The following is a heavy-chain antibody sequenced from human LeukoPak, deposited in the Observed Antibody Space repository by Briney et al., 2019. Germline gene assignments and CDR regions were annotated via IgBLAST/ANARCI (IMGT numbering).Heavy chain of an antibody. D-gene: IGHD6-19*01. J-gene: IGHJ5*02. Sequence: ASVTVSCKASGYTFTSYGISWVRQAPAQGLEWMGWISAYNGNTNYAQKLQGRVTMTTDTSTSTAYMELRSLRSDDTAVYYCARVKGVIAVAGHNWFDPWGQGTLVTVSS. CDR3: ARVKGVIAVAGHNWFDP. CDR1: GYTFTSYG. CDR2: ISAYNGNT. V-gene: IGHV1-18*01.